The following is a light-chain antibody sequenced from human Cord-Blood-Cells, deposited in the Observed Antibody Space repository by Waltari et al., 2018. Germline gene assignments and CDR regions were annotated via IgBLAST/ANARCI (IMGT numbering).Light chain of an antibody. CDR3: QQRSNWPPIT. J-gene: IGKJ5*01. V-gene: IGKV3-11*01. Sequence: EIVLTQSPATLSLSPGERSNLSCRASQSVSSSLAWYQQKPGQAPRLLIYDASNRAPGIPPRFRGSGSGTDFTLTISSLEPEDFAVYYCQQRSNWPPITFGQGTRLEIK. CDR2: DAS. CDR1: QSVSSS.